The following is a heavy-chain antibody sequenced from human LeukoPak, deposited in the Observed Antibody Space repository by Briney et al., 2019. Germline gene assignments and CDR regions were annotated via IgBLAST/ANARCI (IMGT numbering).Heavy chain of an antibody. D-gene: IGHD5-12*01. CDR2: IHSDFRT. CDR3: ARESGYAVGDF. Sequence: GGTLRLSCAASGFTFSSYAMSWVRQAPGKGLEWASVIHSDFRTYYADSVKGRFIISKDTSKNTLYLQMNNLRADDTAVYYCARESGYAVGDFWGQGTLVTVSS. CDR1: GFTFSSYA. V-gene: IGHV3-23*03. J-gene: IGHJ4*02.